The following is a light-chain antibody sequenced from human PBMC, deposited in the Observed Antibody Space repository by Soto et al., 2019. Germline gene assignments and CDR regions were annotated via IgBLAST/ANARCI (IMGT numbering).Light chain of an antibody. V-gene: IGKV2-28*01. CDR1: QSLLHSNGYNY. CDR3: QHYNSYSEA. Sequence: DIVMTQSPLSLPVTPGEPASISCRSSQSLLHSNGYNYLDWYLQKPGQSPQLLIYLGSNRASGVPSRFSGSGSGTEFTLTISSLQPDDVATYYCQHYNSYSEAFGQGTKVDIK. J-gene: IGKJ1*01. CDR2: LGS.